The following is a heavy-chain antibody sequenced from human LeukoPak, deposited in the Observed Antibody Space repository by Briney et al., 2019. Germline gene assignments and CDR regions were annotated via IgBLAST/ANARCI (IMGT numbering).Heavy chain of an antibody. D-gene: IGHD1-26*01. CDR1: GFTFSSYA. V-gene: IGHV3-23*01. CDR2: ISGSGGST. J-gene: IGHJ4*02. CDR3: AKDLRGSYSVY. Sequence: GGSLRLSCAASGFTFSSYAMSWVRQAPGKGLEWVSAISGSGGSTYYADSVKGRFTISRDNSKNTLYLQMNSLRAEYTAVYYCAKDLRGSYSVYWGQGTLVTVSS.